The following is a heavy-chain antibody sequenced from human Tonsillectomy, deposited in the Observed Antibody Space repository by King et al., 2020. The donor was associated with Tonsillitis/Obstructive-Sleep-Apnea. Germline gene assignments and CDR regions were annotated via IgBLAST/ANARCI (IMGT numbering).Heavy chain of an antibody. CDR1: GGSFSGYY. D-gene: IGHD3-16*01. J-gene: IGHJ5*02. CDR2: INRSGTT. CDR3: ATRRHPVVITIKVGGVCFDH. V-gene: IGHV4-34*01. Sequence: VQLQQWGAGLLKPSETLSLTCAVYGGSFSGYYWTWIRQPPGRGLEWIGEINRSGTTNYNPSLKSRVTVSVDTSKNQFSMKLASVTAADTAVYFCATRRHPVVITIKVGGVCFDHWGLGTLVTVSS.